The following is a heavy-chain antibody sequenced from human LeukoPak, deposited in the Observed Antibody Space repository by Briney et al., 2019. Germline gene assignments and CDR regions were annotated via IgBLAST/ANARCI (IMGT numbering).Heavy chain of an antibody. CDR2: INPNSGGT. Sequence: GASVKVSCKASGYTFTGYYMHWVRQAPGQGLEWMGWINPNSGGTNYAQKFQGRVTMTRDTSISTAYMELSRPRSDDTAVYYCARDGGMAAKPDYYYMDVWGKGTTVTVSS. J-gene: IGHJ6*03. CDR3: ARDGGMAAKPDYYYMDV. V-gene: IGHV1-2*02. D-gene: IGHD6-13*01. CDR1: GYTFTGYY.